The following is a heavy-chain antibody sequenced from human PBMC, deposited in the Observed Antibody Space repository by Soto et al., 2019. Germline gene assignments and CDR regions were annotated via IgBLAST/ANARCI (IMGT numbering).Heavy chain of an antibody. D-gene: IGHD7-27*01. CDR2: ISYDGSNK. V-gene: IGHV3-30*18. J-gene: IGHJ4*02. Sequence: GGSLRLSCAASGFTFSSYGMHWVRQAPGKGLEWVAVISYDGSNKYYADSVKGRLTISRDNSKNTLYLQMNSLRAEDTAVYYCAKLSDGENDFDYWGQGTLVTVSS. CDR1: GFTFSSYG. CDR3: AKLSDGENDFDY.